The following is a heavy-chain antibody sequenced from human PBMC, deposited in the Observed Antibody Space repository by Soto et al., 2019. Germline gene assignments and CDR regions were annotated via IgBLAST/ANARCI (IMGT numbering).Heavy chain of an antibody. D-gene: IGHD3-10*01. CDR1: GFTFSNAW. CDR2: IKSKTDGGTT. CDR3: TTDYYGSGSYYFDY. J-gene: IGHJ4*02. V-gene: IGHV3-15*07. Sequence: GGSLRLSCAASGFTFSNAWMNWVRQAPGKGLEWVGRIKSKTDGGTTDYAAPVKGRFTISRDDSKNTLYLQMNSLKTEDTAVYYCTTDYYGSGSYYFDYWGQGTLVTVS.